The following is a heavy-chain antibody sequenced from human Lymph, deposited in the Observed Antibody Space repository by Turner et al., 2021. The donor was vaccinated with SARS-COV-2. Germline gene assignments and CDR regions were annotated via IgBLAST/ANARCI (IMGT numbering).Heavy chain of an antibody. V-gene: IGHV1-24*01. CDR1: GYTLTELS. D-gene: IGHD2-15*01. CDR3: ATVLCSGGSCYYCGMDV. Sequence: QVQLVQSGAEVKKPGASMKVSCKVSGYTLTELSMHWVRQAPGKGLEWVGGFDPEDGETIYAQKFQGRVTMTEDTSTDTAYMELRSLRSEDTAVYYCATVLCSGGSCYYCGMDVWGQGTTVTVSS. J-gene: IGHJ6*02. CDR2: FDPEDGET.